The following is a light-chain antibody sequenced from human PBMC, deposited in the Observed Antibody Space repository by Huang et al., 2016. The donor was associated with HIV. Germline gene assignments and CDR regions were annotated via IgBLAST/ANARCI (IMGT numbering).Light chain of an antibody. V-gene: IGKV3-15*01. J-gene: IGKJ2*01. CDR3: QQYNKWPPEYT. CDR1: QSVNTN. Sequence: VMMSQSPATLAASPGERVTLSCGASQSVNTNLAWYQQKPGQPPRLLIYAAATRATGVPARVAGSGSGTEFTLTIDSQQSDDFAVYYCQQYNKWPPEYTFGQGTRLEIK. CDR2: AAA.